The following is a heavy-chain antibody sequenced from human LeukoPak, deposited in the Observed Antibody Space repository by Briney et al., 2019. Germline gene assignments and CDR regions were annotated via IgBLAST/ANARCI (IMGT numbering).Heavy chain of an antibody. CDR3: ARLRIKAGNFDY. CDR1: GFTVSSNY. Sequence: GGSLRLSCAASGFTVSSNYMSWVRQAPGKGLEWVSLIYNDGTTYYADSVRRRFTISRHTSKNTLSLQMNSLRAEDTAVYYCARLRIKAGNFDYWGQGTLVTVSS. J-gene: IGHJ4*02. D-gene: IGHD3-10*01. CDR2: IYNDGTT. V-gene: IGHV3-53*04.